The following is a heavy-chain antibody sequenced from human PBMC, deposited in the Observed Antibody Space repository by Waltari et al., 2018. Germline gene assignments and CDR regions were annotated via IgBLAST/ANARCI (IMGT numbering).Heavy chain of an antibody. CDR2: IYTSGST. V-gene: IGHV4-61*09. D-gene: IGHD6-19*01. Sequence: QVQLQESGPGLVKPSQTLSLTCTVSGGSISSGSYYWSWIRQPAGKGLEWIGYIYTSGSTNYNPSLKSRVTIAVDTSKNQFSLKLSSVTAADTAVYYCARAYSSGWYLFDYWGQGTLVTVSS. CDR1: GGSISSGSYY. J-gene: IGHJ4*02. CDR3: ARAYSSGWYLFDY.